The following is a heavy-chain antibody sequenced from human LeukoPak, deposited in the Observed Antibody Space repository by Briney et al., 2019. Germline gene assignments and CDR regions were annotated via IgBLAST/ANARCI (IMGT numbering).Heavy chain of an antibody. J-gene: IGHJ4*02. D-gene: IGHD3-22*01. CDR2: IRSKAYGGTT. Sequence: PGGSLRLSCAASEFTFSSYRMDWVRQAPGKGLEGVGFIRSKAYGGTTEYAASVKGRFTISRDDSKSIAYLQMNSLKTEDTAVYYCTKYYYDSSGYYGLNYWGQGTLVTVSS. CDR3: TKYYYDSSGYYGLNY. CDR1: EFTFSSYR. V-gene: IGHV3-49*04.